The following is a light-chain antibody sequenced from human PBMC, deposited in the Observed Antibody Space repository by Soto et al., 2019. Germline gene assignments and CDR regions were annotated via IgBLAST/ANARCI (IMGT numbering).Light chain of an antibody. Sequence: EIVLTQSPATLSLSPGERATISCRPSQSVSSYLAWYQQKPGQAPRLLIYDASNRATGIPARFSGSGSGTDFTLTISSLEPEDFAVYYCQQRSNWPRTFGQGTKV. CDR2: DAS. J-gene: IGKJ1*01. CDR1: QSVSSY. V-gene: IGKV3-11*01. CDR3: QQRSNWPRT.